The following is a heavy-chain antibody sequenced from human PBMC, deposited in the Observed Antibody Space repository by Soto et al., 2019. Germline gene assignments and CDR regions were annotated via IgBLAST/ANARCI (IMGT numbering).Heavy chain of an antibody. J-gene: IGHJ6*02. V-gene: IGHV3-21*01. CDR2: ISSSSSYI. Sequence: LSCGASVFTVSSYIMNWVRQAPWKGLEWVSSISSSSSYIYYADSVKGRFTISRDNAKNSLYLQMNSLRAEDTAVYYCARDQYSSSVGYYYYYYGMDVWGQGTTVTVSS. CDR1: VFTVSSYI. CDR3: ARDQYSSSVGYYYYYYGMDV. D-gene: IGHD6-6*01.